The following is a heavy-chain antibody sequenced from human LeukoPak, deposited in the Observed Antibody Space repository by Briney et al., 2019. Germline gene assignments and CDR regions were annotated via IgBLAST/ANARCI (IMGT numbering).Heavy chain of an antibody. V-gene: IGHV3-48*03. Sequence: PGGSLRLSCAASGFTFSSYEMLWVRQAPGRGLEWVSYISTSGTTFYYADSVKGRFTISRDNSMNILYLQMDSLRSEDTAVYYCTKGGLGSGSLFWGWFAPGGQETRVTVSS. CDR1: GFTFSSYE. CDR2: ISTSGTTF. D-gene: IGHD3-10*01. CDR3: TKGGLGSGSLFWGWFAP. J-gene: IGHJ5*02.